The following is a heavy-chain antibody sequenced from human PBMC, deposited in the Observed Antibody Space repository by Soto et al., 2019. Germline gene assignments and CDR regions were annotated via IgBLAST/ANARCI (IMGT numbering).Heavy chain of an antibody. J-gene: IGHJ6*02. CDR2: IYYSGST. V-gene: IGHV4-31*03. CDR1: GGSISSGGYY. CDR3: AREAWLQCDYYGMDV. Sequence: QVQLQESGPGLVKPSQTLSLTCTVSGGSISSGGYYWSWIRQHPGKGLEWIGYIYYSGSTYYNPSLKSRVTISVDTSKNQFSLKLSSVTAADTAVYYCAREAWLQCDYYGMDVWGQGTTVTVSS. D-gene: IGHD5-12*01.